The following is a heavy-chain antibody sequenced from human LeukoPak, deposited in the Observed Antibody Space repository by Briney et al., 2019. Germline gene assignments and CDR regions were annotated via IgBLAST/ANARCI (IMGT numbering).Heavy chain of an antibody. J-gene: IGHJ6*04. CDR3: ARVYGSGSYDYYYGMDV. D-gene: IGHD3-10*01. CDR2: INAGNGNT. V-gene: IGHV1-3*01. CDR1: GYTFTSYA. Sequence: GASVKVSCKASGYTFTSYAMHWVRQAPGQRLEWMGWINAGNGNTKYSQKFQGRVTITRDTSASTAYMELSSLRSEDTAVCYCARVYGSGSYDYYYGMDVWGKGTTVTVSS.